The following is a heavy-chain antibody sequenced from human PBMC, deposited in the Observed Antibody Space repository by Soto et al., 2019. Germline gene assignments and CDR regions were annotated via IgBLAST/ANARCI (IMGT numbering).Heavy chain of an antibody. CDR1: GFSLRSRGMS. D-gene: IGHD3-22*01. Sequence: SGPTLVNPTQTLTLTCTFSGFSLRSRGMSVSWIRQPPGKALEWLARVDWDDDKNYSTSLKTRLTISKDTSKNQVVLTMTNMDPVDTATYYCAHSLIGYYYDSSGSNWFDPWGQGTLVTVSS. CDR3: AHSLIGYYYDSSGSNWFDP. CDR2: VDWDDDK. J-gene: IGHJ5*02. V-gene: IGHV2-70*12.